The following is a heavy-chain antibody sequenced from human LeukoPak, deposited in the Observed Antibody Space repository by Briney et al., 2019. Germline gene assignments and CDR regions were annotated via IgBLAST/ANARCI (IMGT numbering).Heavy chain of an antibody. Sequence: GGSLRLSCAASGFTFSSYWMHWVRQAPGKGLVWVSRISSDGSSTTYADSVKGRFTISRDNARNSLYLQMNSLRAEDTAVYYCAKEGGTSRFDYWGQGTLVTVSS. CDR1: GFTFSSYW. D-gene: IGHD3/OR15-3a*01. CDR3: AKEGGTSRFDY. CDR2: ISSDGSST. V-gene: IGHV3-74*01. J-gene: IGHJ4*02.